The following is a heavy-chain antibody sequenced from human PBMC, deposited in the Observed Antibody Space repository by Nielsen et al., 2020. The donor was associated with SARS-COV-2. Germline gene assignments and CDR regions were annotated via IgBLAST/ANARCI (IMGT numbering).Heavy chain of an antibody. V-gene: IGHV4-59*01. D-gene: IGHD3-16*01. CDR2: MYYSGNT. CDR3: ARGTDRLKGHFVSLDF. CDR1: GGAISSYY. J-gene: IGHJ4*02. Sequence: SETLSLTCTVSGGAISSYYWSWIRQPPGKGLEWIGNMYYSGNTNYNPSLKSRVTISVDTSKNQLSLKLSSVTAADTAVYYCARGTDRLKGHFVSLDFWGPGSLVTVSS.